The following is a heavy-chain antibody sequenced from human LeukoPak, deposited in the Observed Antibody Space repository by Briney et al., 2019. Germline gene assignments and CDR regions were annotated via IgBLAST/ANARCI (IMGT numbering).Heavy chain of an antibody. Sequence: PSETLSLTCAVSGGSINNYYWSWIRQPPGKGLEWIGYIYDSGSTNYNPSLKSRVTTSLDTSKNQVSLDYARVGAGGPRRALDVWGQGTMVTVSS. J-gene: IGHJ3*01. D-gene: IGHD1-26*01. V-gene: IGHV4-59*01. CDR1: GGSINNYY. CDR3: V. CDR2: IYDSGST.